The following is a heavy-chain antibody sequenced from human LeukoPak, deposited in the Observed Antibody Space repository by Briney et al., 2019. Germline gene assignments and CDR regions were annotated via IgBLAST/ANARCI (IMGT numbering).Heavy chain of an antibody. V-gene: IGHV1-69*05. Sequence: VASVKVSCKASGGTFSSYAISWVRQAPGQGLEWMGGIIPIFGTANYAQKFQGRVTITTDESTSTAYMELSSLRSEDTAVYYCAGTGIGEWSTYYYYYMDVWGKGTTVTVSS. CDR1: GGTFSSYA. D-gene: IGHD3-3*01. CDR3: AGTGIGEWSTYYYYYMDV. J-gene: IGHJ6*03. CDR2: IIPIFGTA.